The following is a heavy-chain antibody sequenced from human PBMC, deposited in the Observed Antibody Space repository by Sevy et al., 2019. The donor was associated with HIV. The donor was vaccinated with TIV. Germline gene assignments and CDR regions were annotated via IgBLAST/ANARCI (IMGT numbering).Heavy chain of an antibody. V-gene: IGHV3-21*01. CDR1: GFTFSSYN. CDR3: ARVVAYCSGGSCFAGYYYGMDV. Sequence: GGSLRLSCAASGFTFSSYNMNWVRQAPGKGLEWVSSISSSSSYIYYADSVKGRFTISRDNAKDSLYLQMNTLGAEDTAVYDCARVVAYCSGGSCFAGYYYGMDVWGQGTTVTVSS. J-gene: IGHJ6*02. CDR2: ISSSSSYI. D-gene: IGHD2-15*01.